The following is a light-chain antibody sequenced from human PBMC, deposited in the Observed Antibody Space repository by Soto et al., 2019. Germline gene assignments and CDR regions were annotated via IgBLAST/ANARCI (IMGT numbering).Light chain of an antibody. V-gene: IGLV2-23*02. Sequence: QSALTQPASVSGSPGQSITISCTGTSRDIGTSNLVSWYQQYPGKAPKLIIYEVTKRPSGISNRFSGSKSGTTASLTISGLQPEDEADCYCYSYTGISTSLFVFGTGTKLTVL. CDR2: EVT. J-gene: IGLJ1*01. CDR3: YSYTGISTSLFV. CDR1: SRDIGTSNL.